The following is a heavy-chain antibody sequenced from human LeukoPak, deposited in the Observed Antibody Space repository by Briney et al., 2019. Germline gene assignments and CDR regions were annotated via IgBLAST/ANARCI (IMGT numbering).Heavy chain of an antibody. Sequence: GGSLRLSCAASGFILKKYWMNWVRQVPGKGLECLANIKEDGSETYYADSVKGRFTISRDNTKNLLFLQINSLRVEDTAVYYCARETPRRGETRDGYRWGQGTVVTVSS. V-gene: IGHV3-7*01. J-gene: IGHJ4*02. D-gene: IGHD5-24*01. CDR2: IKEDGSET. CDR3: ARETPRRGETRDGYR. CDR1: GFILKKYW.